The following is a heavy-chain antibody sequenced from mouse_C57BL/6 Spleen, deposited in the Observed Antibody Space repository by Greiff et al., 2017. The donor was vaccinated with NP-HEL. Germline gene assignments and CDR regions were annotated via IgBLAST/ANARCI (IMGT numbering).Heavy chain of an antibody. J-gene: IGHJ2*02. CDR2: IDPSDSYT. V-gene: IGHV1-69*01. D-gene: IGHD1-1*01. CDR3: ARPDYGSSHLFDY. CDR1: GYTFTSYW. Sequence: VQLQQSGAELVMPGASVKLSCKASGYTFTSYWMHWVKQRPGQGLEWIGEIDPSDSYTNYNQKFKGKSTLTVDKSSSTAYMQLSSLTSEDSAVYDCARPDYGSSHLFDYWGQGTSLTVSS.